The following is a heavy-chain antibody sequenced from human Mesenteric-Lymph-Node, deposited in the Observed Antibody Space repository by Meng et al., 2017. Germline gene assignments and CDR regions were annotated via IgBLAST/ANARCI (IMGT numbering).Heavy chain of an antibody. D-gene: IGHD3-22*01. J-gene: IGHJ3*02. Sequence: QGQRKESGPGLVKPSQPLSLTCTVSGGSISSGGYYWSWIRQYPGKGLEWIGYIYYGGNTYYNPSLKSLVTISQDTSANQFSLKLSSVTAADTAIYYCARDSHNYYDTSAQRGIGAFDIWGRGTVVTVSS. V-gene: IGHV4-31*01. CDR3: ARDSHNYYDTSAQRGIGAFDI. CDR2: IYYGGNT. CDR1: GGSISSGGYY.